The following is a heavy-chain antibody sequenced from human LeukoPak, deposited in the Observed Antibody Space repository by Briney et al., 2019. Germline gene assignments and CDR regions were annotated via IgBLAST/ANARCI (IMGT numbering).Heavy chain of an antibody. CDR1: GFTFSSYG. CDR2: ISGSGGST. CDR3: AKDRVYDSSGQIDY. D-gene: IGHD3-22*01. J-gene: IGHJ4*02. V-gene: IGHV3-23*01. Sequence: PGGSLRLSCAASGFTFSSYGMSWVRQSPGKGLEWVSSISGSGGSTYYADSVKGRFTISRDSSKNTLYLQMNSLRAEDTAVYYCAKDRVYDSSGQIDYWGQGTLVTVSS.